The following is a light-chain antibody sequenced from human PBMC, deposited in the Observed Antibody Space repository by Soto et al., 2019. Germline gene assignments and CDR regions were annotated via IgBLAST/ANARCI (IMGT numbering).Light chain of an antibody. CDR1: QGVNTR. V-gene: IGKV3-15*01. J-gene: IGKJ4*01. CDR3: QQLNSFPLT. Sequence: EIVLTQSPATLSSFPGDRVTLSCRASQGVNTRLAWYQHRPGQAPRLLNYGASTRATGIPARFSGSGSGTDFTLTISSRQPEDVATYDCQQLNSFPLTFGGGTKVDIK. CDR2: GAS.